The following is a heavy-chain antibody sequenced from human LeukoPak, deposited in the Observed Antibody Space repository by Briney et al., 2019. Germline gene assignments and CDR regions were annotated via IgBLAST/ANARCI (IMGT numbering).Heavy chain of an antibody. V-gene: IGHV3-66*01. CDR1: GFTFSSYS. D-gene: IGHD1-26*01. CDR3: ARDKVVGPTQFDY. J-gene: IGHJ4*02. Sequence: GGSLRFSCAASGFTFSSYSMTWVRQAPGKGLEWVSLIYSGGSTYYADSVKGRFTISRDNSKNTLYLQMNSLRAEDTAVYYCARDKVVGPTQFDYWGQGALVTVSS. CDR2: IYSGGST.